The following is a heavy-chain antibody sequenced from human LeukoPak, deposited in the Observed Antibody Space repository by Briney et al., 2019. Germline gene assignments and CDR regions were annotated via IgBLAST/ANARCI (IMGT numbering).Heavy chain of an antibody. CDR3: AKDFFYGSGSYYFDY. V-gene: IGHV3-23*01. D-gene: IGHD3-10*01. J-gene: IGHJ4*02. CDR1: GFTFSSYS. Sequence: GGSLRLSCAASGFTFSSYSMNWVRQAPGKGLEWVSAISGSGGSTYYADSVKGRFTISRDNSKNTLYLQMNSLRAEDTAVYYCAKDFFYGSGSYYFDYWGQGTLVTVSS. CDR2: ISGSGGST.